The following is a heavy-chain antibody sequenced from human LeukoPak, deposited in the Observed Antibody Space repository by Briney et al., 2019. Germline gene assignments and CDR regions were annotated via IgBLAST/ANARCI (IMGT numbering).Heavy chain of an antibody. CDR2: IYHSGST. V-gene: IGHV4-38-2*02. D-gene: IGHD3-10*01. Sequence: PSETLSLTCAVSGYSISIGYYWGWIRQPPGKGLEWIGSIYHSGSTYYNPSLKSRVTISVDTSKNQFSLKLSSVTAADTAVYYCARDITMVRGVIIPRWFDPWGQGTLVTVSS. CDR1: GYSISIGYY. CDR3: ARDITMVRGVIIPRWFDP. J-gene: IGHJ5*02.